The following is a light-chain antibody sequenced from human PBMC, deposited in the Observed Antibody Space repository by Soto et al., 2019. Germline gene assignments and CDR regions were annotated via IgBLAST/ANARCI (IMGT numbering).Light chain of an antibody. CDR1: QGIRND. Sequence: AIQMTQSPSSLSASVGDRVTITCRASQGIRNDLGWYQQKPGKAPKLLIYAGSRLQSGVPSRLSGSGSGTDFTLTISSQQPEDYATYCCLQNYIYPYTFGQGTKLEIK. CDR2: AGS. J-gene: IGKJ2*01. CDR3: LQNYIYPYT. V-gene: IGKV1-6*01.